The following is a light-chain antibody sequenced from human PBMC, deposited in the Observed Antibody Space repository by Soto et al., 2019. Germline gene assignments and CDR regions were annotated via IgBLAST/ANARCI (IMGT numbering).Light chain of an antibody. J-gene: IGKJ5*01. V-gene: IGKV3-20*01. CDR3: QQYGSSPRT. CDR1: ESVSTY. Sequence: EIVLTHSPATLSLSPWEIATLSCRATESVSTYLAWYQQKPGRAPRLLIYDASKRATGIPDRFSGSGSGTDFTPTISRLEPEDFAVYYCQQYGSSPRTFGQGTRLEIK. CDR2: DAS.